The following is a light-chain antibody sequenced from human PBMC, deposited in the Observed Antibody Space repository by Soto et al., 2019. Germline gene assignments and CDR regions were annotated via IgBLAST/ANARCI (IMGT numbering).Light chain of an antibody. J-gene: IGKJ2*01. Sequence: GDRVALVCRPSRAITRYLAWYQQKPGKAPRLLIYATSTLQSGVPSRFSGSGSGTEYILTINSLQPEDFATYYCQQLHSYPYTFGQGTKLEVK. CDR1: RAITRY. CDR2: ATS. V-gene: IGKV1-9*01. CDR3: QQLHSYPYT.